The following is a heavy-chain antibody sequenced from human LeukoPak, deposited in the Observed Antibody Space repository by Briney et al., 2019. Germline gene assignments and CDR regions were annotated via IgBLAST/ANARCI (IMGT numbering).Heavy chain of an antibody. J-gene: IGHJ4*02. CDR3: ARDGPQHDY. CDR2: ISSISSYI. V-gene: IGHV3-21*01. CDR1: GFTFSIYS. Sequence: GGSLRLSCAASGFTFSIYSMNSVRQAPGKGLEWVSSISSISSYIYYADSVKGRFHISRDNDQNSLYLQMHTLRAEDTAVYYCARDGPQHDYWGQGTMVTVCS.